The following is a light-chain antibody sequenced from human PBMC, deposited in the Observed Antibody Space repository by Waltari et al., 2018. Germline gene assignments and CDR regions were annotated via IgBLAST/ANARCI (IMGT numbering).Light chain of an antibody. V-gene: IGKV4-1*01. CDR1: QSVLYSANNKNY. Sequence: DIVMTQSPDSLAVSLGERATIHCKSSQSVLYSANNKNYLGWYQQKAGQPPKLLIYWASTRESGVPDRFSGSGSGTDFTLTISSLQAEDVAVYYCQQYYSTPYTFGQGTKLEIK. J-gene: IGKJ2*01. CDR2: WAS. CDR3: QQYYSTPYT.